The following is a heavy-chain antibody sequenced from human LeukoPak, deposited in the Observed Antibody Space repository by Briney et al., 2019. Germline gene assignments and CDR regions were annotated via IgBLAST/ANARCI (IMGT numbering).Heavy chain of an antibody. CDR3: ARDGVFRSSAPVY. D-gene: IGHD6-6*01. J-gene: IGHJ4*02. V-gene: IGHV3-7*01. Sequence: GGSLRLSCAASRFTFSTYWMSWVRQAPGKGLEWVANIKQDGSEKYYVDSVKGRFTISRDNAKNSLYLQMNSLRAEDTAVYYCARDGVFRSSAPVYWGQGTLVTVSS. CDR2: IKQDGSEK. CDR1: RFTFSTYW.